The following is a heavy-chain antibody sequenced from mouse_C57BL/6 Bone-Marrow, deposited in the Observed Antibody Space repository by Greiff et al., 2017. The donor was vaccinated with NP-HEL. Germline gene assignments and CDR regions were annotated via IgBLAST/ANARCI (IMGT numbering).Heavy chain of an antibody. V-gene: IGHV5-12*01. CDR2: ISNGGGST. J-gene: IGHJ4*01. CDR3: ARHDGIAMDY. Sequence: EVKVVESGGGLVQPGGSLKLSCAASGFTFSDYYMYWVRQTPEKRLEWVAYISNGGGSTYYPDTVKGRFTISRDNAKNTLYLQMSRLKSEDTAMYYCARHDGIAMDYWGQGTSVTVSS. D-gene: IGHD2-3*01. CDR1: GFTFSDYY.